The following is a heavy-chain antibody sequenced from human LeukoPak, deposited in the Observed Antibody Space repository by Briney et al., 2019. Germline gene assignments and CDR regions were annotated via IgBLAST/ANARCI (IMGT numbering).Heavy chain of an antibody. CDR3: AGVLAAGVYYFDY. CDR1: GFTFSDYY. Sequence: GGSLRLSCAASGFTFSDYYMSWIRQAPGKGLEWVSYISSSSSYTNYADSVKGRFTISRDNAKNSLYLQMNSLRAEDTAVYHCAGVLAAGVYYFDYWGQGTLVTVSS. V-gene: IGHV3-11*06. CDR2: ISSSSSYT. J-gene: IGHJ4*02. D-gene: IGHD6-13*01.